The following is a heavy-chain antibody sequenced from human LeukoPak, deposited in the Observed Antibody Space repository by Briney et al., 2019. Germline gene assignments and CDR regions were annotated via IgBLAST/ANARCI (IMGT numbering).Heavy chain of an antibody. CDR1: GFTFRSYG. J-gene: IGHJ4*02. CDR3: AKDSYSSGSYYKVPDY. Sequence: GGSLRLSCAASGFTFRSYGMHWVRQAPGKGLEWVAVISYDGSNKYYADSVKGRFTISRDNSKKTLYLQMNSLRAEDTAVYYCAKDSYSSGSYYKVPDYWGQGTLVTVSS. D-gene: IGHD3-10*01. V-gene: IGHV3-30*18. CDR2: ISYDGSNK.